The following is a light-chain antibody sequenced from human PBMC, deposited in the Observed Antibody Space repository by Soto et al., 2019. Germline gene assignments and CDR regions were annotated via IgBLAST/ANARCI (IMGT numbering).Light chain of an antibody. CDR2: GAS. J-gene: IGKJ2*01. CDR3: QQYHNWPPQYT. CDR1: QTISSN. Sequence: EIVMTQSPATLSVSPGEGASLSCRASQTISSNLAWYKQKPGQAPRLLIHGASTRATGVPARFSGSGSGTEFTLTITSLQSEDFAVYYCQQYHNWPPQYTFGQGTQLQIK. V-gene: IGKV3-15*01.